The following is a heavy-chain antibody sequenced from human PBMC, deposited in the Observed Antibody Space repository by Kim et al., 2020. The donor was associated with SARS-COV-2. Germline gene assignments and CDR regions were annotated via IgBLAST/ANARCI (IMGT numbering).Heavy chain of an antibody. J-gene: IGHJ5*02. Sequence: GSTSYAQRFQGRVNMTRDTSTSTVYMGLSSLRSEDTAVYYCARAKGPFDPWGQGTLVTVSS. CDR3: ARAKGPFDP. CDR2: GST. V-gene: IGHV1-46*01.